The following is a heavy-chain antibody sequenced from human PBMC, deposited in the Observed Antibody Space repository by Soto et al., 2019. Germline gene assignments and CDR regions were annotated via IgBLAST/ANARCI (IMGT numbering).Heavy chain of an antibody. CDR3: ARQIHDSDTGPNFQYYFDS. CDR1: GYSFAGYW. D-gene: IGHD5-18*01. V-gene: IGHV5-10-1*01. Sequence: GESLKISCKGSGYSFAGYWITWVRQKPGKGLEWMGRIDPSDSQTYYSPSFRGHVTISVTKSITTVFLQWSSLRASDTAMYYCARQIHDSDTGPNFQYYFDSWGQGTPVTVSS. CDR2: IDPSDSQT. J-gene: IGHJ4*02.